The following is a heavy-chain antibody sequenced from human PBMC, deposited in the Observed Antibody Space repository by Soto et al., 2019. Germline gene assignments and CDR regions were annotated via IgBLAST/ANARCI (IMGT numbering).Heavy chain of an antibody. CDR1: GFTFSSYG. CDR2: ISYDGSNK. J-gene: IGHJ3*02. Sequence: QVQLVESGGGVVQPGRSLRLSCAASGFTFSSYGMHWVRQAPGKGLEWVAVISYDGSNKYSADFVKGRFTISRDNSKNTLYLQMNSLRAEDTAVYYCTKDPDKAMPWDTPKNDAFDIWGQGTMVTVSS. V-gene: IGHV3-30*18. CDR3: TKDPDKAMPWDTPKNDAFDI. D-gene: IGHD5-18*01.